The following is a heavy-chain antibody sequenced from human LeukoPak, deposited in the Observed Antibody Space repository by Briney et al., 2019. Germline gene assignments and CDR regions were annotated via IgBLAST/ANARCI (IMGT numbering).Heavy chain of an antibody. CDR3: AKGSGINIVVVPAADFDY. V-gene: IGHV3-23*01. J-gene: IGHJ4*02. CDR2: ISSTGGTA. Sequence: GGTLRLSCAASGFTFSSFGMSWVRQAPGKGLEWASAISSTGGTAYYADSVKGRFTISRDNSKNTLYLQMNSLRAEDTAVYYCAKGSGINIVVVPAADFDYWGQGTLVTVSS. D-gene: IGHD2-2*01. CDR1: GFTFSSFG.